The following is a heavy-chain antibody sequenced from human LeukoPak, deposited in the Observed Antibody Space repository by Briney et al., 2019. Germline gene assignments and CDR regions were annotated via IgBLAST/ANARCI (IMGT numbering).Heavy chain of an antibody. CDR3: AKGGRIAVAYYFDY. J-gene: IGHJ4*02. CDR1: GFTFDDYA. V-gene: IGHV3-9*01. D-gene: IGHD6-19*01. Sequence: GGSLRLSCAASGFTFDDYAMHWVRQAPGKGLEWVSGISWNSGSIGYADSVKGRFTISRDNAKNSLYLQMNSLRAEDTALYYCAKGGRIAVAYYFDYWGQGTLVTVSS. CDR2: ISWNSGSI.